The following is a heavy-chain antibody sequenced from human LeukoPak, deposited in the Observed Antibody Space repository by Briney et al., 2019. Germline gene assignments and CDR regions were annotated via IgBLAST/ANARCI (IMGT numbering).Heavy chain of an antibody. CDR3: ATNYDILTGYNWFDP. CDR2: IYHSGST. V-gene: IGHV4-4*02. CDR1: GGSISSSNW. Sequence: PSETLSLTCAVSGGSISSSNWWSWVRQPPGKGLEWIGEIYHSGSTNYNPSLKSRVTISVDTSKNQFSLKLSSVTAADTAVYYCATNYDILTGYNWFDPWGQGTLVTVSS. D-gene: IGHD3-9*01. J-gene: IGHJ5*02.